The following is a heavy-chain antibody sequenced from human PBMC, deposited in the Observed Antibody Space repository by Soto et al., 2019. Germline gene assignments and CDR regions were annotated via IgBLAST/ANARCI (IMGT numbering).Heavy chain of an antibody. D-gene: IGHD1-7*01. CDR3: ARQGYSGTKTYPPSRF. Sequence: QLQLQESGPGLVKPSETLSLTCTVSGGSVSSSDYYWGWIRQPPGKGLEWVGSVSSGGNTHYNPSLKRRLTISVDTSKNQVSLKLNSVTATDTAVYYCARQGYSGTKTYPPSRFWGQGTLVSVSS. J-gene: IGHJ4*02. CDR1: GGSVSSSDYY. V-gene: IGHV4-39*01. CDR2: VSSGGNT.